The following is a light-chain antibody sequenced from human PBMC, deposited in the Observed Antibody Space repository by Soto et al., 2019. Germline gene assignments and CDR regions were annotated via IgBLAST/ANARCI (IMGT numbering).Light chain of an antibody. V-gene: IGKV3-11*01. CDR2: DAS. J-gene: IGKJ4*01. CDR1: QSIASH. Sequence: EIVLTQSPATLSLSPGEGATISCRASQSIASHLAWYQQKPGQAPRMLIYDASKRATGIPARFSGSGSGTDFTLTISSLEPEDFANYYCQQRYSWPLTFGGGTKVEIK. CDR3: QQRYSWPLT.